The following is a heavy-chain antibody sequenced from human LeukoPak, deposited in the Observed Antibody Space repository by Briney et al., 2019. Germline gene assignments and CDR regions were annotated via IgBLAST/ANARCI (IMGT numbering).Heavy chain of an antibody. V-gene: IGHV4-59*08. D-gene: IGHD3-22*01. CDR3: ARHSSGYLSYFDY. Sequence: PSETLSLTCTVSGGSISSYYWSWIRQPPGKGLEWIGHIYYSGSTNYNPSLKSRVTISVDTPKNQFSLKLTSVTAADTAVYYCARHSSGYLSYFDYWGQGTLVPVSS. CDR2: IYYSGST. CDR1: GGSISSYY. J-gene: IGHJ4*02.